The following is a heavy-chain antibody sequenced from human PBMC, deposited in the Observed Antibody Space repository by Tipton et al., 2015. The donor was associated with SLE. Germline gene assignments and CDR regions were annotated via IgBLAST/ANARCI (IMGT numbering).Heavy chain of an antibody. J-gene: IGHJ3*02. V-gene: IGHV4-39*07. CDR2: LYYSGST. CDR1: GGSISSSSYY. D-gene: IGHD2-2*02. Sequence: TLSLTCSVSGGSISSSSYYWGWIRQPPGKGLEWIGSLYYSGSTKYNPSLKSRVTISVDTSKNQFSLRLSSVSAADTAMYYCARALWVDKDFEVPLAIRLRAFDIWGQGRMVTVSS. CDR3: ARALWVDKDFEVPLAIRLRAFDI.